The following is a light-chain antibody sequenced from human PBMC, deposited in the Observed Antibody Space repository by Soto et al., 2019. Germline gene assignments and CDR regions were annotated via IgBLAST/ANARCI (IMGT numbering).Light chain of an antibody. CDR1: QSVSSY. CDR2: DAS. Sequence: EIVLTQSPATLSLSPGERATLSCRASQSVSSYLAWYQQKPGQAPRLLIYDASNRATGIPARFSGSGSGTDFTLTISSLETEYFAVYYCQQRSKWAPTFGQGTRLEIK. CDR3: QQRSKWAPT. V-gene: IGKV3-11*01. J-gene: IGKJ5*01.